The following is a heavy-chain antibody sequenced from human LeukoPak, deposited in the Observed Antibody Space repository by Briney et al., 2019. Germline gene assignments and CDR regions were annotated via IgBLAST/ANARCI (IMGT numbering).Heavy chain of an antibody. CDR2: INHSGST. Sequence: SETLSLTCAVYGGSFSGYYWRWIRQPPGKGLEWIGEINHSGSTNYNPSLKSRVTISVDTSKNQFSLKLSSVTAADTAVYYCAGQRPLYYYDSSGYFPWGQGTLVTVSS. CDR1: GGSFSGYY. J-gene: IGHJ5*02. CDR3: AGQRPLYYYDSSGYFP. V-gene: IGHV4-34*01. D-gene: IGHD3-22*01.